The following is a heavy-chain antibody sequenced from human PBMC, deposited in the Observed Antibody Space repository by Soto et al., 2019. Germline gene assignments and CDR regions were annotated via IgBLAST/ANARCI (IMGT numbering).Heavy chain of an antibody. Sequence: PGGSLRLSCAASGFTFSDYYMTWIRQAPGKGLEWVSYIVSRSAYTAYAESVKGRFTISRDNSKNTLYLQMNSLRAEDTAVYYCARDGDYYLDYWGQGTLVTVSS. D-gene: IGHD7-27*01. CDR2: IVSRSAYT. J-gene: IGHJ4*02. CDR1: GFTFSDYY. V-gene: IGHV3-11*06. CDR3: ARDGDYYLDY.